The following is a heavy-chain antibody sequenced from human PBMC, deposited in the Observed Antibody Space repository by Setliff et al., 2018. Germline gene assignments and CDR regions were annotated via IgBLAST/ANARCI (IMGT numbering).Heavy chain of an antibody. J-gene: IGHJ5*02. V-gene: IGHV4-4*08. CDR2: IHISGST. Sequence: SETLSLTCTVSGGSISSYYWSWIRQPPGKGLEWIGYIHISGSTNYNPSLKSRVTISVDTFKNQFSLKLSSVTAADTAVYYCARGAGWWDLWGQGTLVTVSS. CDR1: GGSISSYY. CDR3: ARGAGWWDL.